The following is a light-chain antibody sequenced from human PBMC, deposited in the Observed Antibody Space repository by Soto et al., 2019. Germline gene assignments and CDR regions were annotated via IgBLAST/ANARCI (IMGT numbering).Light chain of an antibody. CDR2: KAS. V-gene: IGKV1-5*03. Sequence: DIQMTQSPSTLSASVGDRVTITCRASQSINNWLAWYQQRPGKAPKLLIDKASSLETGVPSRVSGSGSGTEFTLTISSLQPEDFATYYCQQYSSYPYTFGQGTKLEIK. CDR3: QQYSSYPYT. CDR1: QSINNW. J-gene: IGKJ2*01.